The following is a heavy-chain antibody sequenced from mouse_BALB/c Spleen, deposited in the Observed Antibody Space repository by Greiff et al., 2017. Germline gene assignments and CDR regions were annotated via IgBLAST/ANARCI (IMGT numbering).Heavy chain of an antibody. J-gene: IGHJ4*01. Sequence: VQVVESGPGLVQPSQSLSITCTVSGFSLTSYGVHWVRQSPGKGLEWLGVIWSGGSTDYNAAFISRLSISKDNSKSQVFFKMNSLQANDTAIYYCARNNYYGDYYAMDYWGQGTSVTVSS. CDR3: ARNNYYGDYYAMDY. CDR2: IWSGGST. V-gene: IGHV2-2*02. CDR1: GFSLTSYG. D-gene: IGHD1-1*01.